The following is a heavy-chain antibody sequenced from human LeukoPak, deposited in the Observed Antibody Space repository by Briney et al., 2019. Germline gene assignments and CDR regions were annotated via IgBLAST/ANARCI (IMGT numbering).Heavy chain of an antibody. CDR1: GGSFSGYY. Sequence: SETLSLTCAVYGGSFSGYYWSWIRQPPGKGLEWIGEINHSGSTNYSPSLKSRVTISVDTSKNQFSLKLSSVTAADTAVYYCARDTAMVTSRYFDYWGQGTLVTVSS. V-gene: IGHV4-34*01. D-gene: IGHD5-18*01. CDR2: INHSGST. CDR3: ARDTAMVTSRYFDY. J-gene: IGHJ4*02.